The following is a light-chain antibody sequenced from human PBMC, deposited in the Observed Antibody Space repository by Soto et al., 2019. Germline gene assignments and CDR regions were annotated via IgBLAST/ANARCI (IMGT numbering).Light chain of an antibody. CDR1: QSVLYSSNNKNY. V-gene: IGKV4-1*01. J-gene: IGKJ2*01. CDR2: WAS. Sequence: DTVMTQSPDSLAVSLGERATINCKSSQSVLYSSNNKNYLAWYQRRPGQPPKLLIYWASTRESGVPDRFSGSGSGTDFTLTITSLQAEDVAVYYCQQYESTPPTFGQGTKLEIK. CDR3: QQYESTPPT.